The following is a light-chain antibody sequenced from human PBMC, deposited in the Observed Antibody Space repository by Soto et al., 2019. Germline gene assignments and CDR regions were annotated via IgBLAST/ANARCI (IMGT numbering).Light chain of an antibody. CDR3: LLYYGGAQLV. Sequence: TVVTQEPSLTVSPGGTVTLTCASSTGAVTSGNYPSWFQQKPGQTPRTLIYTTNKKHSWTPARFSGSLLGDKAALTLSGAQPEDEAEYYCLLYYGGAQLVFGGGTKVTVL. CDR1: TGAVTSGNY. V-gene: IGLV7-43*01. CDR2: TTN. J-gene: IGLJ3*02.